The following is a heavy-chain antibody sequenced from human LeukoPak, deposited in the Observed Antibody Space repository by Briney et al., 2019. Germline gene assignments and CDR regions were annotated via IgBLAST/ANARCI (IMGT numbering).Heavy chain of an antibody. J-gene: IGHJ3*02. CDR1: GITLSTYW. Sequence: GGSLRLSCAGSGITLSTYWMSWIRQAPGKGLEWVGNIKQDGSEKYFVDSLRGRFTISRDNAKNSLFLQMNSLRAEDTAVYYCARDQGAFDMWGQGTMVTVSP. CDR2: IKQDGSEK. CDR3: ARDQGAFDM. V-gene: IGHV3-7*05.